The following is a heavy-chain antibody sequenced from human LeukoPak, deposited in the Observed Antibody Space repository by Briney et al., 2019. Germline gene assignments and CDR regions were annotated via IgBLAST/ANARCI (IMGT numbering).Heavy chain of an antibody. CDR2: IYSGGST. V-gene: IGHV3-66*01. D-gene: IGHD5-12*01. CDR1: GFTVSSNY. Sequence: GGSLRLACAASGFTVSSNYMSWVSQAPGKGLEGVSVIYSGGSTYYADSVKGRFTISRDNSKNTLYLQMNSLRAEDTAVYYCARGGGYEWYFDYWGQGTLVTVSS. CDR3: ARGGGYEWYFDY. J-gene: IGHJ4*02.